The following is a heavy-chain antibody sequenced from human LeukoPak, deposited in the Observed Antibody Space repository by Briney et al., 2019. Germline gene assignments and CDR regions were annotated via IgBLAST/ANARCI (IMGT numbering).Heavy chain of an antibody. CDR3: ARVQGMVYANFDY. CDR2: IYYSGST. Sequence: SETLSLTCTVSGGSIRSGGYYWSWIRQHPGKGLEWIGYIYYSGSTYYNPSLKSRVTISVDTSKNQFSLKLSSVTAADTAVYYCARVQGMVYANFDYWGQGTLVTVSS. J-gene: IGHJ4*02. V-gene: IGHV4-31*03. D-gene: IGHD2-8*01. CDR1: GGSIRSGGYY.